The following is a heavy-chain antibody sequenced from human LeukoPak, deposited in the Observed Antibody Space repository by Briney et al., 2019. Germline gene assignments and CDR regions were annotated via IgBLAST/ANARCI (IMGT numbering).Heavy chain of an antibody. J-gene: IGHJ5*02. V-gene: IGHV1-69*13. D-gene: IGHD2-15*01. CDR1: GGSFSSHA. CDR2: IIPIFGTA. Sequence: SVKVSCKASGGSFSSHAINWVRQAPGQGLEWMGGIIPIFGTANYAQKFQDRVTITAVESMSTVYMELSSLRSEDTAVYYCARSRVLVVVVAATDWFDPWGQGTLVTVSS. CDR3: ARSRVLVVVVAATDWFDP.